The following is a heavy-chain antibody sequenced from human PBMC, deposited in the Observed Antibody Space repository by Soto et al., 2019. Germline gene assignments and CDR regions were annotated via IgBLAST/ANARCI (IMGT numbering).Heavy chain of an antibody. D-gene: IGHD2-21*01. V-gene: IGHV4-34*01. J-gene: IGHJ6*02. CDR2: INHSGST. Sequence: SETLSLTCAVYGGSFSGYYWSWIRQPPGKGLEWIGSINHSGSTNYNPSLKSRVTISVDTSKNQFSLKLSSVTAADTAVYYCARHIAGIAYYYYGMDVWGQGTTVTVS. CDR1: GGSFSGYY. CDR3: ARHIAGIAYYYYGMDV.